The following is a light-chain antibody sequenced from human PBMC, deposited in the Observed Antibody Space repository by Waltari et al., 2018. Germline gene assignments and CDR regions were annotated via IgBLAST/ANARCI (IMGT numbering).Light chain of an antibody. CDR1: SGHSTNA. Sequence: QLGVTQSPSASASLGASVKLTCILSSGHSTNAVAWHQQQPEKGPRLMKVNSDGSHYKGDGIPDRFSGSSSGAERYLTISSLQSEDEADYYCQAWGTGIQGVFGGGTKLTVL. CDR2: VNSDGSH. V-gene: IGLV4-69*01. CDR3: QAWGTGIQGV. J-gene: IGLJ3*02.